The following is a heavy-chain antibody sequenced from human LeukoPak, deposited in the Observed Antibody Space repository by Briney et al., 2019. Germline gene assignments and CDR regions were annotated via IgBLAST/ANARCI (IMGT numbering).Heavy chain of an antibody. CDR3: ARERNFYYYDY. CDR2: ITGDCNYI. V-gene: IGHV3-21*01. CDR1: GFTFNDYT. Sequence: GGSLRLSCAASGFTFNDYTMTWVRQAPGKGLEWVSSITGDCNYIFHADSVKGRFTISRDNAQNSLSLELNSLRGEDTAVYYCARERNFYYYDYWGQGALVTVSS. D-gene: IGHD3-3*01. J-gene: IGHJ4*02.